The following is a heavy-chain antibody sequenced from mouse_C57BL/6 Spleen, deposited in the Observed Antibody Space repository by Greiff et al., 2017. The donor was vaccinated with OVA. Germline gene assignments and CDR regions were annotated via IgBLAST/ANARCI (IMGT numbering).Heavy chain of an antibody. CDR1: GYTFTNYW. CDR2: IYPGGGYT. J-gene: IGHJ4*01. CDR3: ARGGYGNYPYAMDY. D-gene: IGHD2-10*02. V-gene: IGHV1-63*01. Sequence: VQLQQSGAELVRPGTSVKMSCKASGYTFTNYWIGWAKQRPGHGLEWIGDIYPGGGYTNYNEKFKGKATLTADKSSSTAYMQFSSLTSEDSAIYYCARGGYGNYPYAMDYWGQGTSVTVSS.